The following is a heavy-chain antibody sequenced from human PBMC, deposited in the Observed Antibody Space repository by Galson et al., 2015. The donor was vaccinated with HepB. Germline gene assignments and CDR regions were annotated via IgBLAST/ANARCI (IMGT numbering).Heavy chain of an antibody. D-gene: IGHD1-7*01. J-gene: IGHJ6*02. CDR3: AKLGTKYTLEV. CDR2: ISVYNGDR. V-gene: IGHV1-18*01. CDR1: GYTFTVYG. Sequence: SVKVSCKASGYTFTVYGISWVRQAPGQSPEWMGWISVYNGDRHYSPRFQGRLTMDTDTSTATAYMDLTSLRADDTAVYYCAKLGTKYTLEVWGQGTTVTVSS.